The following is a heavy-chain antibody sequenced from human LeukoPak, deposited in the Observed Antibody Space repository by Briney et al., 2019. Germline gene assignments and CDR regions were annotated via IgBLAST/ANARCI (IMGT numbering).Heavy chain of an antibody. D-gene: IGHD3-16*02. CDR2: ISGSGGST. CDR3: AKATVTFGGVITYFDY. J-gene: IGHJ4*02. Sequence: GGSLRLSCAASGFTFDSYAMNWVRQAPGKGLEWVSAISGSGGSTYYADSVKGRFTISRDNSKNTLFLQMSSLRAEDTAVYYCAKATVTFGGVITYFDYWGQGTLVTVSS. CDR1: GFTFDSYA. V-gene: IGHV3-23*01.